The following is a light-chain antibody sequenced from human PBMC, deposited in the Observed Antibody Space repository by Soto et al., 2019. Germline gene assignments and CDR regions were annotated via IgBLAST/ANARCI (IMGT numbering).Light chain of an antibody. CDR3: QHYNSYSEA. Sequence: IKMYQSPSTLSGSLGDRLTITCRASQTISSWLAWYQQKPGKAPKLLIYKASTLKSGVPSRFSGSGSGTEFTLTISSLQPDDFATYYCQHYNSYSEAFGQGTNVDI. J-gene: IGKJ1*01. CDR2: KAS. CDR1: QTISSW. V-gene: IGKV1-5*03.